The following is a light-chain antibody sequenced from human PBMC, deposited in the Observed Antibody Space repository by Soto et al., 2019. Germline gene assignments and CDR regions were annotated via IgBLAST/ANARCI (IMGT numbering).Light chain of an antibody. CDR2: AAS. CDR3: QQSYSTLSIT. CDR1: ESINRH. Sequence: DIQMTQSPSSLSASVGDRVTITCRASESINRHLNWYQQKPGKAPKLLIYAASTLQNGVPSRFSGSGSGTDFTLTISNLQPEDFATYYCQQSYSTLSITFGQGTRLEIK. J-gene: IGKJ5*01. V-gene: IGKV1-39*01.